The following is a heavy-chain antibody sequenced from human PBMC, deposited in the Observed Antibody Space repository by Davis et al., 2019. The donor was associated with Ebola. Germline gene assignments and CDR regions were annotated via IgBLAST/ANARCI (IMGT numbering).Heavy chain of an antibody. CDR2: INPSGGST. V-gene: IGHV1-46*01. CDR1: GYTFTSHY. Sequence: ASVKVSCKASGYTFTSHYMHWVRQAPGQGLEWMGIINPSGGSTSYAQKFQGRVTMTRDTSTSTVYMGLSSLRSEDTAVYYCARDAGIAVALYYFDYWGQGTLVTVSS. D-gene: IGHD6-19*01. J-gene: IGHJ4*02. CDR3: ARDAGIAVALYYFDY.